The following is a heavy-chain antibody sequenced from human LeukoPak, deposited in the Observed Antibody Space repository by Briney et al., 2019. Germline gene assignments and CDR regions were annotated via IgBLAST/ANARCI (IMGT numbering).Heavy chain of an antibody. CDR1: GYTFTDYY. CDR2: INAKSGDT. Sequence: ASVKVSCKAAGYTFTDYYMHWVRQAPGQGLEWMGWINAKSGDTKYAQKFQARVTMTRDTSITTTYMEVSRLSSDDTAVYYCARQNTGQLDYWGQGTLVTVSS. V-gene: IGHV1-2*02. J-gene: IGHJ4*02. D-gene: IGHD2-8*02. CDR3: ARQNTGQLDY.